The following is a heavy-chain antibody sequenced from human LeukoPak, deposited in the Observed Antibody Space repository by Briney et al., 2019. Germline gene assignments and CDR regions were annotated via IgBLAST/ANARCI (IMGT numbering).Heavy chain of an antibody. CDR2: IYYSAST. D-gene: IGHD5-18*01. J-gene: IGHJ4*02. CDR3: ARGSRGYSYG. CDR1: GGSVSSGSYY. V-gene: IGHV4-61*01. Sequence: SQTLSLTCTVSGGSVSSGSYYWSWIRQPPGKGLEWIGYIYYSASTNYNPSLKSRVTISVDTSNNQFSLKLSSVTAADTAVYYCARGSRGYSYGWGQGTLVTVSS.